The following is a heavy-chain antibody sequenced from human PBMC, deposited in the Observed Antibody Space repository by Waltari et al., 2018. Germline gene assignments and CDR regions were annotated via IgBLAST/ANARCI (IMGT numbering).Heavy chain of an antibody. D-gene: IGHD2-15*01. J-gene: IGHJ2*01. V-gene: IGHV4-59*02. Sequence: QLQLQESGPGLVKSSETLSLTCTFTDDNVDLYYWSWVRQSSGKTFEWLGYISYSEGPQYNPAVQSRLTLSLDTSKNHFFLSLRAVTAADTGLYFCVRGGGFRWFDVWGHGTLVSVPS. CDR3: VRGGGFRWFDV. CDR2: ISYSEGP. CDR1: DDNVDLYY.